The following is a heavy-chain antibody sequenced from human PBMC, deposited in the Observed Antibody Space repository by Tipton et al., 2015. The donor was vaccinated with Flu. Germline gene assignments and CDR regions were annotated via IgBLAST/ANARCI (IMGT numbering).Heavy chain of an antibody. J-gene: IGHJ4*02. Sequence: GLVKPSETLSLTCAVSGYSISSGYYWGWIRQPPGKGLEWIGSIYHSGRTYYNPSLKSRVTISVDTSKNQFSLKLSSVTAADTTVYYCAGQERSGWFLDYWGQGTLVTVSS. CDR2: IYHSGRT. CDR3: AGQERSGWFLDY. CDR1: GYSISSGYY. V-gene: IGHV4-38-2*01. D-gene: IGHD6-19*01.